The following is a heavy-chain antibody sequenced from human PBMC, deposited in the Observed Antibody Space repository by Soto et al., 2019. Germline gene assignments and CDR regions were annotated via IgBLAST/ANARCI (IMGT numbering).Heavy chain of an antibody. D-gene: IGHD6-19*01. J-gene: IGHJ4*02. V-gene: IGHV2-5*01. CDR3: AHRRRSNNVWYTFGF. CDR1: GFSLTTDEVG. Sequence: QITLKESGPTLVKPTQTLTLTCSFSGFSLTTDEVGVVWIRQPPGKALEWLAMIFGNDDKRYSPSLRSRLTLTKDTSRNQVVLTLTNMDPVDTATYYCAHRRRSNNVWYTFGFWGQGMLVTVSS. CDR2: IFGNDDK.